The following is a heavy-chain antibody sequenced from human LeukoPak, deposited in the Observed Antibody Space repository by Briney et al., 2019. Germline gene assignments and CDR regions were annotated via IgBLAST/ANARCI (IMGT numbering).Heavy chain of an antibody. J-gene: IGHJ4*02. CDR3: ARLGSSRYSGYVGY. V-gene: IGHV4-30-2*01. CDR1: GGSISSGAYS. Sequence: SETLSLTCAVPGGSISSGAYSGSWIRQPPGKALEWIGYIYPVGRTYYNSSLKSRAPISVDSSKNQCSLKLSSVTAADTAVYYCARLGSSRYSGYVGYWGQGTLVTVSS. D-gene: IGHD1-26*01. CDR2: IYPVGRT.